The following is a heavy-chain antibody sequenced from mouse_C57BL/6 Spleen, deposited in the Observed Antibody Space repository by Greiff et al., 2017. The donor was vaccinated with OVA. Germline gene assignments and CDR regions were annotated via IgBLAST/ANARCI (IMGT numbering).Heavy chain of an antibody. Sequence: VQLKQSGGDLVKPGGSLKLSCAASGFTFSSYGMSWVRQTPDKRLEWVATISSGGSYTYYPDSVKGRFTISRDNAKNTLYLQMSSLKSEDTAMYYCARHEVTKYFDVWGTGTTVTVSS. CDR1: GFTFSSYG. V-gene: IGHV5-6*01. CDR2: ISSGGSYT. CDR3: ARHEVTKYFDV. J-gene: IGHJ1*03. D-gene: IGHD2-2*01.